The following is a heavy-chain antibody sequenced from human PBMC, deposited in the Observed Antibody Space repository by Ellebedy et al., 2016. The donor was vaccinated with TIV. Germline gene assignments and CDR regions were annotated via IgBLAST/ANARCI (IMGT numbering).Heavy chain of an antibody. CDR3: AKLDSSGNYYGRFDY. V-gene: IGHV3-23*01. J-gene: IGHJ4*02. CDR1: GFTFRNFA. CDR2: ISSSGVST. Sequence: GESLKISCAASGFTFRNFAMTWVRQAPGRGLEWVSSISSSGVSTDYADSVRGRVTISRDNSKNTLYLQMNSLRADDTALYYCAKLDSSGNYYGRFDYWGQGTLVTVSS. D-gene: IGHD3-22*01.